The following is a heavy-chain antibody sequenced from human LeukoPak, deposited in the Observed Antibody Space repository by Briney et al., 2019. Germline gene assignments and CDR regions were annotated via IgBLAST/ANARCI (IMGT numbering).Heavy chain of an antibody. Sequence: GASVKDSCKTFGYTFTSYGISWVRQAPGQGLEWMGWISANNGNTNYAQKFQGRVTMTTDTSTSTAYMELRGLRSDDTAVYYCARDHMVRSLAGTLDYWGQGTLVTLSS. CDR3: ARDHMVRSLAGTLDY. CDR2: ISANNGNT. J-gene: IGHJ4*02. D-gene: IGHD2-15*01. CDR1: GYTFTSYG. V-gene: IGHV1-18*01.